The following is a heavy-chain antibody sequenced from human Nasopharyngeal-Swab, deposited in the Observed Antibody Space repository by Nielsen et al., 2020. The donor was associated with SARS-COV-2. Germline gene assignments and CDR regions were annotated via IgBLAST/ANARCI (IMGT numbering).Heavy chain of an antibody. Sequence: GESLKISCAASGFTFSNAWMSWVRQAPEKGLEWVGRIKSKTDGGTTDYAAPVKGRFTISRDDSKNTLYLQMNSLKTEDTAVYYCTGRNFDYWGQGTLATVSS. CDR1: GFTFSNAW. CDR2: IKSKTDGGTT. CDR3: TGRNFDY. J-gene: IGHJ4*02. V-gene: IGHV3-15*01.